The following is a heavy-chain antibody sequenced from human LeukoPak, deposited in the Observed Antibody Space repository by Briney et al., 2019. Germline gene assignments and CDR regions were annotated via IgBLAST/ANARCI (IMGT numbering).Heavy chain of an antibody. J-gene: IGHJ4*02. D-gene: IGHD4-17*01. Sequence: SQTLSLTCTVSGGSISSGDYYWSWIRQSPGKGLEWIGYIYYSGSTYYNPSLKSRVTISVDTSKNQFSLKLSSVTAADTAVYYCARVRDYGDYLPFDYWGQGTLVTVSS. V-gene: IGHV4-30-4*08. CDR1: GGSISSGDYY. CDR3: ARVRDYGDYLPFDY. CDR2: IYYSGST.